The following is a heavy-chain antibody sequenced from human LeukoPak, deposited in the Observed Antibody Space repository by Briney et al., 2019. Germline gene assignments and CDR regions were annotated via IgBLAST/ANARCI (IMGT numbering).Heavy chain of an antibody. CDR3: ARGVSYYYYYMDV. V-gene: IGHV4-4*07. CDR1: DDSITMYY. D-gene: IGHD5/OR15-5a*01. CDR2: IYTSGST. J-gene: IGHJ6*03. Sequence: SETLSLTCTVSDDSITMYYWTWIRQPPGKGLEWIGRIYTSGSTNYNPSLKSRVTMSVDTSKNQFSLKLSSVTAADTAVYYCARGVSYYYYYMDVWGKGTTVTVSS.